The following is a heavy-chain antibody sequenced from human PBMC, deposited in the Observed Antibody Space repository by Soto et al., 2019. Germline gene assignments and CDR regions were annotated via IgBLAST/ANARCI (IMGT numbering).Heavy chain of an antibody. CDR2: IYYSGST. CDR1: GGSISSSSYH. CDR3: ARRHITMIVGNWFDP. Sequence: SETLSLTCIVSGGSISSSSYHWGWIRQPPGKGLEWIGTIYYSGSTHYNPSLKSRVTISVDTSRNQFSLRLSSVTAADTAVYYCARRHITMIVGNWFDPWGQGTLVTVSS. D-gene: IGHD3-22*01. J-gene: IGHJ5*02. V-gene: IGHV4-39*01.